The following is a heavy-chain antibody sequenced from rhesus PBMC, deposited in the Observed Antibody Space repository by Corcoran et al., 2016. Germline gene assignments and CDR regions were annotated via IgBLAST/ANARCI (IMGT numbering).Heavy chain of an antibody. J-gene: IGHJ4*01. D-gene: IGHD3-28*01. CDR3: ARYDMVVPKYFDY. CDR2: INGTSGYA. CDR1: GGSINDYY. Sequence: QVQLQESGPGLVRPSETLSITCAVSGGSINDYYWGWIRQSPGKGLEGIACINGTSGYANYNPPLKGRVTISTDTYKSQFSLKLGSVAASDTAVYFCARYDMVVPKYFDYWGQGVLVTVSS. V-gene: IGHV4-165*01.